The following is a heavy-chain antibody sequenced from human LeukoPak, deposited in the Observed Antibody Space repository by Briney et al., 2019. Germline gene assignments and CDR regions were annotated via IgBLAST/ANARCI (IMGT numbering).Heavy chain of an antibody. CDR3: ARDPSSDAFDI. Sequence: SETLSLTCTVSGCSISSGSYYWSWLRQPAGKGLEWIVRIYTSGSTNYNPSLKSRVTISVDTSKNQFSLKLSSVTAADTAVYYCARDPSSDAFDIWGQGTMVTVSS. CDR2: IYTSGST. D-gene: IGHD6-25*01. CDR1: GCSISSGSYY. J-gene: IGHJ3*02. V-gene: IGHV4-61*02.